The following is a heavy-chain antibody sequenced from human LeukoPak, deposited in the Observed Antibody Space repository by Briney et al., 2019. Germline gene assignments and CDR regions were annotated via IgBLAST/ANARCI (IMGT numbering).Heavy chain of an antibody. D-gene: IGHD6-13*01. CDR1: GFTFSSYW. CDR3: ARDRYISRSWGYDFDY. CDR2: IKQDGSEK. J-gene: IGHJ4*02. V-gene: IGHV3-7*01. Sequence: GGSLRLSCAASGFTFSSYWMSWVRQAPGKGREWVANIKQDGSEKYYVDSVKGRFTISRDNAKNSLYLQMNSLRAEDTAVYYCARDRYISRSWGYDFDYWGQGTLVTVSS.